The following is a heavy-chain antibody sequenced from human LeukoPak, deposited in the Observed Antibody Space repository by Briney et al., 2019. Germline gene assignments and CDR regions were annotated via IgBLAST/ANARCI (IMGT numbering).Heavy chain of an antibody. Sequence: SETLSLTCTVSGGSISSSSYYWRWIRQPPGKGLVWIGNIYYSGIAYHNPSLKSRVSISVDTSKNQFSLKLSSVTAADTAVYYCARTMCRGVNFQYWFDAWGQGTLVTVSS. CDR2: IYYSGIA. D-gene: IGHD3-10*01. J-gene: IGHJ5*02. V-gene: IGHV4-39*01. CDR3: ARTMCRGVNFQYWFDA. CDR1: GGSISSSSYY.